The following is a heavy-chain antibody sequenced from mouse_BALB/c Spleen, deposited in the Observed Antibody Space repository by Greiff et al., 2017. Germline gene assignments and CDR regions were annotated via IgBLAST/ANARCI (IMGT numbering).Heavy chain of an antibody. D-gene: IGHD1-1*01. V-gene: IGHV1-7*01. CDR2: INPSTGYT. CDR3: ARETITTVVAFDY. J-gene: IGHJ2*01. CDR1: GYTFTSYW. Sequence: VQLQESGAELAKPGASVKMSCKASGYTFTSYWMHWVKQRPGQGLEWIGYINPSTGYTEYNQKFKDKATLTADKSSSTAYMQLSSLTSEDSAVYYCARETITTVVAFDYWGQGTTLTVSS.